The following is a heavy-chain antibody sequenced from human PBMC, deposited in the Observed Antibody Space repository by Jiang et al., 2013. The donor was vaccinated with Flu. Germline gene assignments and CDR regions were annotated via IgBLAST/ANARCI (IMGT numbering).Heavy chain of an antibody. V-gene: IGHV2-70*11. J-gene: IGHJ4*02. CDR2: IDWDDDK. CDR1: GFSLTSSGVG. D-gene: IGHD2-2*03. Sequence: KPTQTLTLTCTFSGFSLTSSGVGVAWARQPPGKALEWLARIDWDDDKYYSTSLKTRLTISKDTSKNQVVLTMTNMDPVDTATYYCARSLDIVVVPAASEFDYWGQGTLVTVSS. CDR3: ARSLDIVVVPAASEFDY.